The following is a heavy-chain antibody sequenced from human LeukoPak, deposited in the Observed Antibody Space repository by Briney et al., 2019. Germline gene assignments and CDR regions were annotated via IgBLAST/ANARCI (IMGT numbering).Heavy chain of an antibody. CDR1: GFTFSNAW. J-gene: IGHJ6*04. V-gene: IGHV3-15*01. D-gene: IGHD3-10*01. CDR3: AKEASGSSRDYGMDV. Sequence: GGSLRLSCEASGFTFSNAWMSWVRQAPGKGLEWVGRIKSKTDGGTTDYAAPVKGRFTISRDDSKNTLYLQMNSLRVEDTAVYYCAKEASGSSRDYGMDVWGKGTTVTVSS. CDR2: IKSKTDGGTT.